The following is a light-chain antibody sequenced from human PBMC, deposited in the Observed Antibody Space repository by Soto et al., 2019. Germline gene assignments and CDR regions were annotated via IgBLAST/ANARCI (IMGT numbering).Light chain of an antibody. CDR3: QQYNSYPYT. CDR2: KAS. CDR1: PSISSW. J-gene: IGKJ2*01. V-gene: IGKV1-5*03. Sequence: DIQMTQSPSTLSASVGDIVTITCRASPSISSWLAWYQQKPGKAPNLLIYKASSLESGVPARVSGSGSGTEVTRTISSLQPDDFATYYRQQYNSYPYTLGQGTKLEIK.